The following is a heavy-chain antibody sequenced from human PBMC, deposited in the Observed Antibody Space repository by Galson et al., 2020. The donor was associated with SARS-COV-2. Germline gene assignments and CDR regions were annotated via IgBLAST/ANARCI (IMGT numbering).Heavy chain of an antibody. D-gene: IGHD5-12*01. CDR2: IKSKSVGGTT. Sequence: TGGSLRLSCEGSGFTFSNAWMTWVRQASGKGLEWVGRIKSKSVGGTTDYGAPVKARFSISRDDSRNTVYLQMNSLKTEDTAVYYCATDWRDGYDGSWGQGTLVTVSS. J-gene: IGHJ5*02. V-gene: IGHV3-15*01. CDR3: ATDWRDGYDGS. CDR1: GFTFSNAW.